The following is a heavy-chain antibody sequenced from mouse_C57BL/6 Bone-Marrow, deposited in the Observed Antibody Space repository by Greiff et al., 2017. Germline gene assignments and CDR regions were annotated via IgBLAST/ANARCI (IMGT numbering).Heavy chain of an antibody. CDR1: GFTFSSYG. CDR3: TRHGNFDV. V-gene: IGHV5-6*01. Sequence: EVKLVESGGDLVKPGGSLKLSCAASGFTFSSYGLPWVRQTPDKRLEWVATISSGGSYTYYPDSVKGRITISEDNAKNTLYLQMSSLKSEDTAMYYCTRHGNFDVWGTGTTVTVSS. J-gene: IGHJ1*03. CDR2: ISSGGSYT. D-gene: IGHD4-1*01.